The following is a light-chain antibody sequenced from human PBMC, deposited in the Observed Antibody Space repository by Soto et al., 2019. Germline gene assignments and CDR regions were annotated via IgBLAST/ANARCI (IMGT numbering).Light chain of an antibody. CDR3: QQRSNWPVT. CDR2: AAS. CDR1: QSVSSY. Sequence: EIVLTQSPAPLSLSPGERATLSCRASQSVSSYLAWYQQKPGQAPRLLIYAASNRATGSPARFSGSGSGTDFTLTISSLEPEDFAVYYCQQRSNWPVTFGQGTKLEIK. V-gene: IGKV3-11*01. J-gene: IGKJ2*01.